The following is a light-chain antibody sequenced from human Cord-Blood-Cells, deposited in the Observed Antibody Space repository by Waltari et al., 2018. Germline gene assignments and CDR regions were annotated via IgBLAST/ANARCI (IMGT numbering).Light chain of an antibody. CDR2: DAS. Sequence: DIQMTKSPSTLSASVGDSVTLTCRASQSISSWLAWYQQKPGKAPKLLIYDASSLESGVPSRFSGSGSGTEFTLTISSLQPDDFATYYCQQYNSYSTTFGQGTKLEIK. V-gene: IGKV1-5*01. CDR3: QQYNSYSTT. J-gene: IGKJ2*01. CDR1: QSISSW.